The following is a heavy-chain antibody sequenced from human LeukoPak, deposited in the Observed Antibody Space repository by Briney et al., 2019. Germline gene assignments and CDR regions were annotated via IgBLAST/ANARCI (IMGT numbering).Heavy chain of an antibody. J-gene: IGHJ6*04. V-gene: IGHV1-2*02. Sequence: ASVKVSCKASGHTFTGYYMHWVRQAPGQGLEWMGWINPNSGGTNYAQKFQGRVTMTTDTSTSTAYMELRSLRSDDTAVYYCARAGYSSGSPSYVDVWGKGTTVTVSS. D-gene: IGHD3-10*01. CDR3: ARAGYSSGSPSYVDV. CDR1: GHTFTGYY. CDR2: INPNSGGT.